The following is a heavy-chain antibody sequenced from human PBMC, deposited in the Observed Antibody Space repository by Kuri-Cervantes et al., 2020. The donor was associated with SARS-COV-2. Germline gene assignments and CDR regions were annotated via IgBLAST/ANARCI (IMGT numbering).Heavy chain of an antibody. Sequence: GESLKISCAASGFTFSNAWMSWVRQAPGKGLEWVGRIKSKTDGGTTDYAAPVKGRFTISRDDSKNTLYLQMNSLKTEDTAVYYCTTQLRSTFDYWGQGTLVTVSS. V-gene: IGHV3-15*01. J-gene: IGHJ4*02. D-gene: IGHD3-3*01. CDR2: IKSKTDGGTT. CDR1: GFTFSNAW. CDR3: TTQLRSTFDY.